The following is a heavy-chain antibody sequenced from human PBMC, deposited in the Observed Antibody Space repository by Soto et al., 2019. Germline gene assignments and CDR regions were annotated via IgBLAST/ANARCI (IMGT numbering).Heavy chain of an antibody. D-gene: IGHD6-19*01. Sequence: QVQLVQSGAEVKKPGSSVKVSRKASGGTFSSYAISWVRQAPGQGLEWMGGIIPIFGTANYAQKFQGRVTITADESTSTAYMELSSLRSKDTAVYYCATATVSSGWYYYYYYYGMDVWGQGTTVTVSS. CDR1: GGTFSSYA. V-gene: IGHV1-69*01. CDR3: ATATVSSGWYYYYYYYGMDV. CDR2: IIPIFGTA. J-gene: IGHJ6*02.